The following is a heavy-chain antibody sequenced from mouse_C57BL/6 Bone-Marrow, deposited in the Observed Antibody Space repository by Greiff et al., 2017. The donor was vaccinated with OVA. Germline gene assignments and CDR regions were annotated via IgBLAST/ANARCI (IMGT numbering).Heavy chain of an antibody. CDR1: GYTFTSYW. CDR2: IHPNSGST. V-gene: IGHV1-64*01. CDR3: ARGFTTVVAPTEYFDV. D-gene: IGHD1-1*01. Sequence: QVQLQQPGAELVKPGASVKLSCKASGYTFTSYWMHWVKQRPGQGLEWIGMIHPNSGSTNYNEKFKSKATLTVDKSSSTAYMQLSSLTSEDSAVYYCARGFTTVVAPTEYFDVWGTGTTVTVSS. J-gene: IGHJ1*03.